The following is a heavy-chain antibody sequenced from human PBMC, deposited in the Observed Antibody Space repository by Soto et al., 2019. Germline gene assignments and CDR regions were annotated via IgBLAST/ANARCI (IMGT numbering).Heavy chain of an antibody. CDR1: GGSISSSNW. J-gene: IGHJ6*02. D-gene: IGHD3-10*02. V-gene: IGHV4-4*02. CDR3: ASVRGGYYYAMDV. CDR2: IYHSGST. Sequence: QVQLQESGPGLVKPSGTLSLTGAVCGGSISSSNWWSWVRQPPGKGLEWIGEIYHSGSTNYNPSLKSRVTIYVDKSKKQFSLKLSSVTAADTAVYYCASVRGGYYYAMDVWGQGTTVTVSS.